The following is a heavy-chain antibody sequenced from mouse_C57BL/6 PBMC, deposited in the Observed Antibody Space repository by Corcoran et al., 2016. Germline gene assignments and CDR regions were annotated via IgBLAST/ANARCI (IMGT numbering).Heavy chain of an antibody. J-gene: IGHJ4*01. CDR2: INPNNGGT. Sequence: EVQLQQSGPELVKPGASVKIPCKASGYTFTDYNMDWVKQSHGKSLEWIGDINPNNGGTIYNQKFKGKATLTVDKSSSTAYMELRSLTSEDTAVYYCARFPYGKSAIDYWGQATSVTVSS. CDR1: GYTFTDYN. D-gene: IGHD2-1*01. V-gene: IGHV1-18*01. CDR3: ARFPYGKSAIDY.